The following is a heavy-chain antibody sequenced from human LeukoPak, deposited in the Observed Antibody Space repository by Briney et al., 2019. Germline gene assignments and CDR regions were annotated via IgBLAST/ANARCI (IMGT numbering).Heavy chain of an antibody. CDR1: GFTFSDYY. CDR3: ARVGGTKDTVVVVEYYFDY. J-gene: IGHJ4*02. CDR2: ISSSGSTI. D-gene: IGHD2-15*01. Sequence: KPGGSLRLSCAASGFTFSDYYMSWIRQAPGKGLEWVSYISSSGSTIYYADSVKGRFTISRDNAKNSLYLQMNSLRAEDTAVYYCARVGGTKDTVVVVEYYFDYWGQGTLVTVSS. V-gene: IGHV3-11*01.